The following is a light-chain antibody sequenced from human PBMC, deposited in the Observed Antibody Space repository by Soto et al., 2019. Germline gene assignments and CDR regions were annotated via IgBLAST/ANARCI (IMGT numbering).Light chain of an antibody. CDR1: QSRGSKL. Sequence: EIVFTQSPGTVSLSPRKRATLSCKTSQSRGSKLLGGYQPKPGQAPRLLIYAPSNRATGIPDRFSASASGTDFTLTINRLEPEDFAVYYCQLYGISPHFGQGTRLET. J-gene: IGKJ5*01. CDR3: QLYGISPH. V-gene: IGKV3-20*01. CDR2: APS.